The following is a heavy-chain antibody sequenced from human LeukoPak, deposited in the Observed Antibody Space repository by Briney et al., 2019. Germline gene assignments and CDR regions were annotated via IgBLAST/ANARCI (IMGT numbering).Heavy chain of an antibody. CDR2: IRSKAYGGTT. D-gene: IGHD1-26*01. CDR3: TREGGSYSP. CDR1: GFTFGDYA. V-gene: IGHV3-49*04. Sequence: GGSLRLSCTASGFTFGDYAMSWVRQAPGKELEWVGFIRSKAYGGTTEYAASVKGRFTISRDDSKSIAYLQMNSLKTEDTAVYYCTREGGSYSPRGQGTLVTVSS. J-gene: IGHJ5*02.